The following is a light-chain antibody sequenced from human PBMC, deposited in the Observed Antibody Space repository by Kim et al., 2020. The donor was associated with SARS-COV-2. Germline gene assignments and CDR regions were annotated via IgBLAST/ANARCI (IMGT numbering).Light chain of an antibody. Sequence: QSVLTQPPSASGTPGQRVTISCTGSSSNIGNNNINVYWYHHVPGTAPKLLIYRNNERPSGAPDRFSGSKSGTTASLAITGLRFEDEGDYYCSAWDDSLNSWVFGGGTTLTVL. CDR2: RNN. CDR3: SAWDDSLNSWV. CDR1: SSNIGNNN. V-gene: IGLV1-47*01. J-gene: IGLJ3*02.